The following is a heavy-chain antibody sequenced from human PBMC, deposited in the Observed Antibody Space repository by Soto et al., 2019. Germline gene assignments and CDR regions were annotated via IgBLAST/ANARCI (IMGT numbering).Heavy chain of an antibody. V-gene: IGHV4-34*01. CDR2: INHSGST. J-gene: IGHJ5*02. D-gene: IGHD2-8*02. Sequence: QVQLQQWGAGLLKPSETLSLTCAVYGGSFSGYYWSWIRQPPGKGLEWIGEINHSGSTNYNPSLKSRVTISVDTSKNQFSLKLSSVTAADTAVYYCARGPPFRGSVVYAISWFDPWGQGTLVTVSS. CDR3: ARGPPFRGSVVYAISWFDP. CDR1: GGSFSGYY.